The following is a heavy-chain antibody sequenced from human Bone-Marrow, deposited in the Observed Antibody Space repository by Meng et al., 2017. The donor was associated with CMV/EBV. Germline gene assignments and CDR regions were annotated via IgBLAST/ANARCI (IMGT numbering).Heavy chain of an antibody. V-gene: IGHV4-39*07. CDR2: IYTSGST. CDR3: ARETTSYNWFDP. Sequence: GSLRLSCTVSGGSISSSSYYWGWIRQPPGKGLEWIGRIYTSGSTNYNPSLKSRVTISVDTSKNQFSLKLSSVTAADTAVYYCARETTSYNWFDPWGPGTLVTGSS. CDR1: GGSISSSSYY. D-gene: IGHD1-7*01. J-gene: IGHJ5*02.